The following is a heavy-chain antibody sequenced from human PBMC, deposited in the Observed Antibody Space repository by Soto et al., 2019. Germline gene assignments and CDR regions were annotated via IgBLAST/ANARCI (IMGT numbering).Heavy chain of an antibody. V-gene: IGHV4-31*03. D-gene: IGHD3-10*01. CDR2: IYYSRST. Sequence: QVQLQESGPGLVKPSQTRSLTCTVSGGSISSGGYYWSWIRQHPGKGLEWIGYIYYSRSTYYNPSLKARVTIAVDTSKNQFSLKLRSVTAAVTAVYYCARAYYYYSSGDKNWFDPWGQGTLVTVSS. CDR1: GGSISSGGYY. CDR3: ARAYYYYSSGDKNWFDP. J-gene: IGHJ5*01.